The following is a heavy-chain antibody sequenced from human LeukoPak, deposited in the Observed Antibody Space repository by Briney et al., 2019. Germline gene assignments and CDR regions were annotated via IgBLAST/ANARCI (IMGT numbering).Heavy chain of an antibody. CDR2: ISSSGSTI. V-gene: IGHV3-11*01. CDR1: GFTFSDYY. J-gene: IGHJ4*02. D-gene: IGHD2-8*01. Sequence: GGSLRLSCAASGFTFSDYYMSWIRQAPGKGLEWVSYISSSGSTIYYADSVKGRFTISRDNAKNSLYLQMNSLRAEDTAVYYSARYAVNSRTLDYWGQGTLVTVSS. CDR3: ARYAVNSRTLDY.